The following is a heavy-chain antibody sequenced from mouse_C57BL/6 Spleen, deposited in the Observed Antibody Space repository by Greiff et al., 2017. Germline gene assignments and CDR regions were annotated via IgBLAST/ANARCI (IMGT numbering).Heavy chain of an antibody. V-gene: IGHV1-19*01. CDR1: GYTFTDYY. CDR3: ARDYYYGSSIAMDY. CDR2: INPYNGGT. Sequence: VQLQQSGPVLVKPGASAKMSCKASGYTFTDYYMNWVKQSHGKSLEWIGVINPYNGGTSYNQKFKGKATLTVDKSSSTAYMELNSLTSEDSAVYYCARDYYYGSSIAMDYWGQGTSVTVSS. D-gene: IGHD1-1*01. J-gene: IGHJ4*01.